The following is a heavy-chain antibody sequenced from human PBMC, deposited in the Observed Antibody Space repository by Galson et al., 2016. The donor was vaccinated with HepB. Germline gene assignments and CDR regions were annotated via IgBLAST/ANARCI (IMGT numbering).Heavy chain of an antibody. CDR2: IDPSDSYT. V-gene: IGHV5-10-1*01. CDR3: AIFYFDSGSYYNPDY. CDR1: TVNFIRYW. D-gene: IGHD3-10*01. Sequence: QSGAEVKKPGESLRISCQGSTVNFIRYWISWVRQMPGKGLEWMGWIDPSDSYTKYSPSFQGHVTFSLDKSISTAYLQWSSLKASDTAMYYCAIFYFDSGSYYNPDYWGQGTLVTVSS. J-gene: IGHJ4*02.